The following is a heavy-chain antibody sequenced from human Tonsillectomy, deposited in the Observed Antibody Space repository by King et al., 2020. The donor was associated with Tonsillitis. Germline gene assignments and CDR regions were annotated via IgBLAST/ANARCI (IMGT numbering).Heavy chain of an antibody. CDR1: GFTFSGSA. V-gene: IGHV3-73*02. CDR3: TGYSSSYDNYYYYYMDV. Sequence: EVQLVESGGGLVQPGGSLKLSCAVSGFTFSGSAMHWVRQASGKGLEWVGRIRSKANSYATAYAASVKGRFTISRDDSKNTANLQMNSLKTEATAVYYCTGYSSSYDNYYYYYMDVWGKGTTVTVSS. J-gene: IGHJ6*03. CDR2: IRSKANSYAT. D-gene: IGHD6-13*01.